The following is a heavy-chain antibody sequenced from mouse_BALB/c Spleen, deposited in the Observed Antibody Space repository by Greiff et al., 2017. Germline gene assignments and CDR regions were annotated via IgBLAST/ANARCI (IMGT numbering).Heavy chain of an antibody. CDR2: IYPGNGDT. CDR3: ARGGGNYGDY. D-gene: IGHD2-1*01. V-gene: IGHV1-12*01. CDR1: GYTFTSYN. J-gene: IGHJ2*01. Sequence: QVQLQQPGAELVKPGASVKMSCKASGYTFTSYNMHWVKQTPGQGLEWIGAIYPGNGDTSYNQKFKGKATLTADKSSSTAYMQLSSLTSEDSAVYYCARGGGNYGDYWGQGTTLTVSS.